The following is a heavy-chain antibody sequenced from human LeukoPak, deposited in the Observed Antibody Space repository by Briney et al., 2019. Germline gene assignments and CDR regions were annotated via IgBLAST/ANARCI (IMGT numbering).Heavy chain of an antibody. J-gene: IGHJ4*02. D-gene: IGHD4-17*01. CDR1: GFTFDDYA. CDR2: ISWNSGSI. V-gene: IGHV3-9*01. CDR3: ARGMTTVSHWDY. Sequence: GGSLRLSCAASGFTFDDYAMHWVRQAPGKGLEWVSGISWNSGSIGYADSVKGRFTISRDNAKNSLYLQMNSLRAEDTALYYCARGMTTVSHWDYWGQGTLVTVSS.